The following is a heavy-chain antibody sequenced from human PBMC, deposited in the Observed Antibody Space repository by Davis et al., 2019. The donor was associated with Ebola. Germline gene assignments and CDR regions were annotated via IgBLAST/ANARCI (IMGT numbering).Heavy chain of an antibody. D-gene: IGHD6-13*01. CDR3: ARDGTSAAGAPFGY. CDR2: IYYSGST. Sequence: ESLKISCAASGFTFSSHAMSWVRQAPGKGLEWIGYIYYSGSTNYNPSLKSRVTISVDTSKNQFSLKLSSVTAADTAVYYCARDGTSAAGAPFGYWGQGTLVTVSS. CDR1: GFTFSSHA. V-gene: IGHV4-59*11. J-gene: IGHJ4*02.